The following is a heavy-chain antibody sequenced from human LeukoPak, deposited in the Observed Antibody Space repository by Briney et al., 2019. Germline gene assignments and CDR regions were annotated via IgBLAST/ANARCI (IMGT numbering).Heavy chain of an antibody. CDR1: GFTFSSHS. Sequence: GGSLRLSCAASGFTFSSHSMHWVRQAPGKGLEWVAVISYDGINKYYADSVKGRFTISRDNSKNTLYLQMNSLRAEDTAVYYCAKEALLVSYDYWGQGTLVTVSS. CDR2: ISYDGINK. J-gene: IGHJ4*02. V-gene: IGHV3-30-3*01. CDR3: AKEALLVSYDY. D-gene: IGHD1-26*01.